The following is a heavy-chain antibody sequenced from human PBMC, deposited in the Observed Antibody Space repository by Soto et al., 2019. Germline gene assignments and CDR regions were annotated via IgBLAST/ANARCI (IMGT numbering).Heavy chain of an antibody. D-gene: IGHD1-1*01. J-gene: IGHJ4*02. CDR3: ARSGGLDRDVND. V-gene: IGHV1-69*12. CDR1: GGTFSSDS. Sequence: QVQLVQSGAEVKKPGSSVKVSCKASGGTFSSDSFSWVRQAPGQGLEWMGGIIPMFDTPIYAQKFQDRVTITADEATSTAYMQLSSLRSGDTAVYDCARSGGLDRDVNDGGQGSLVT. CDR2: IIPMFDTP.